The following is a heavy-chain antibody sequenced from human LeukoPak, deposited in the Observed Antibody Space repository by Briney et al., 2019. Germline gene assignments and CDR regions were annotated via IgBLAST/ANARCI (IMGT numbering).Heavy chain of an antibody. CDR2: ISSTGST. Sequence: SETLSLTCAVSGGSISSHYWTWIRQPPGKALDWIGYISSTGSTNYNPSLTSRVTISGDKSQNQISLRLSSVTAADTAVYYCARDPYCSGGSCYLNWFDPWGQGTLVTVSS. CDR3: ARDPYCSGGSCYLNWFDP. V-gene: IGHV4-59*11. D-gene: IGHD2-15*01. J-gene: IGHJ5*02. CDR1: GGSISSHY.